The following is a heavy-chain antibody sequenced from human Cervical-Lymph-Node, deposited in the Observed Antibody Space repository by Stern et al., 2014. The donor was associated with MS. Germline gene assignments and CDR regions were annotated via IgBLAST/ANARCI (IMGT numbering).Heavy chain of an antibody. D-gene: IGHD2-2*03. J-gene: IGHJ4*02. V-gene: IGHV3-7*01. CDR3: ASPGTWIS. CDR1: GFTFSDYW. CDR2: VKQDGSEK. Sequence: DVQLVESGGGLVQPGGSLRLSCAASGFTFSDYWMAWVRQSPGKGLAWVASVKQDGSEKYYVDSVQGRFAISRDNVKNSLYLQMNSLRAEDTAMYYCASPGTWISWGQGTLVTVSS.